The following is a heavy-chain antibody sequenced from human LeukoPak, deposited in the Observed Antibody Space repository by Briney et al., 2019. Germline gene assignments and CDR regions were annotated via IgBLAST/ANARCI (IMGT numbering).Heavy chain of an antibody. D-gene: IGHD6-25*01. CDR1: GFRFSAYA. Sequence: PGASLRLSCAVSGFRFSAYALTWVRQAPGGGLEWVSSISDSGVYTYYADSVKGRFIVSRDFSKNTLYLQLSSLRADDTAIYYCAKWAGDRDSGTYHGPLDHWGQGTLVTVSS. CDR2: ISDSGVYT. J-gene: IGHJ4*02. CDR3: AKWAGDRDSGTYHGPLDH. V-gene: IGHV3-23*01.